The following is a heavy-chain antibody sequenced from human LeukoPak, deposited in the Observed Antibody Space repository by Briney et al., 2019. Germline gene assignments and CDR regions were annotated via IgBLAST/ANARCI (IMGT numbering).Heavy chain of an antibody. CDR1: GGSFSGYY. D-gene: IGHD3-22*01. J-gene: IGHJ4*02. CDR3: ARTADSSGYMVDY. Sequence: SGTLSLTCAVYGGSFSGYYWSWIRQPPGKGLEWIGEINHSGSTNYNPSLKSRVTISVDTSKNQFSLKLSSVTAADTAVYYCARTADSSGYMVDYWGQGTLVTVSS. CDR2: INHSGST. V-gene: IGHV4-34*01.